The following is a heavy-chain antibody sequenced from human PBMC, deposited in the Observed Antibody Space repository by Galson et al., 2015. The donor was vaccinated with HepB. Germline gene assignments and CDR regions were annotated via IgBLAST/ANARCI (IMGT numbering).Heavy chain of an antibody. CDR2: IGTAGDT. CDR1: GFTFSSYS. J-gene: IGHJ3*02. D-gene: IGHD6-13*01. V-gene: IGHV3-13*04. CDR3: ARATPPDSSSWYDDAFDI. Sequence: SLRLSCAASGFTFSSYSMNWVRQATGKGLERVSAIGTAGDTYYPGSVKGRFTISRENAKNSLYLQMNSLRAGDTAVYYCARATPPDSSSWYDDAFDIWGQGTMVTVSS.